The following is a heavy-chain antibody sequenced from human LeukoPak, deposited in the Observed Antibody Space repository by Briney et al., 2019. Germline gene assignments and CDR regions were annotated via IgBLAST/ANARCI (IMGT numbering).Heavy chain of an antibody. CDR2: IYPGDSDT. CDR3: ARRLIDYDSSGYYFDY. Sequence: GESLKISCKGSGYIFTSYWIGWVRQMPGKCLDWIGIIYPGDSDTRYSTSFQGQVTISADKSISTAYLQWSSLKASDTAMYYCARRLIDYDSSGYYFDYWGQGTLVTVSS. J-gene: IGHJ4*02. V-gene: IGHV5-51*01. CDR1: GYIFTSYW. D-gene: IGHD3-22*01.